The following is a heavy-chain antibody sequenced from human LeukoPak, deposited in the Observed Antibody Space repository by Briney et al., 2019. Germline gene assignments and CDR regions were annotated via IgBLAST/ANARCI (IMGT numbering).Heavy chain of an antibody. V-gene: IGHV1-3*01. CDR1: GYTFTSYA. CDR3: AGDLITMVRGPYGMDV. CDR2: INAGNGNT. D-gene: IGHD3-10*01. Sequence: PVASVKVPCKASGYTFTSYAMHWVRQAPGQRLEWMGWINAGNGNTKYSQKFQGRVTITRDTSASTAYMELSSLRSEDTAVYYCAGDLITMVRGPYGMDVWGQGTTVTVSS. J-gene: IGHJ6*02.